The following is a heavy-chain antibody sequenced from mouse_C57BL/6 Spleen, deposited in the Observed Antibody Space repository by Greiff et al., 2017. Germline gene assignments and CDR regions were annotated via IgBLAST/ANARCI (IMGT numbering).Heavy chain of an antibody. CDR3: ARGATVVDYYAMDY. V-gene: IGHV1-9*01. Sequence: QVQLQQSGAELMKPGASVKLSCKATGYTFPGYWIEWVKQRPGHGLEWIGEILPGSGSTNYNEKVTGKATFTADTSSKTAYMQLSSLTTEDSAIYYCARGATVVDYYAMDYWGQGTSVTVSS. D-gene: IGHD1-1*01. J-gene: IGHJ4*01. CDR2: ILPGSGST. CDR1: GYTFPGYW.